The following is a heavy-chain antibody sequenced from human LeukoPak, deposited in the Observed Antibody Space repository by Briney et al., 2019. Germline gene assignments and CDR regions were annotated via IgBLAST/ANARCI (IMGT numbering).Heavy chain of an antibody. CDR1: GFTFSSYS. CDR2: ISSSSSYI. CDR3: ARIVLGYCSGGSCDDDY. J-gene: IGHJ4*02. D-gene: IGHD2-15*01. V-gene: IGHV3-21*01. Sequence: PGGSLRLSCAASGFTFSSYSMNWVRQAPGKGLEWVTSISSSSSYIYYADSVKGRFTISRDNAKNSLYLQMNSLRAEDMAVYYCARIVLGYCSGGSCDDDYWGQGTLVTVSS.